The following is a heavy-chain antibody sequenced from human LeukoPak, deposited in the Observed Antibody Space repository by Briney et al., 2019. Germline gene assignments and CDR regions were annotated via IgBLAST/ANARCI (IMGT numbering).Heavy chain of an antibody. V-gene: IGHV3-74*01. CDR2: TNSDGSSR. D-gene: IGHD1-26*01. CDR3: ARRRDSGSLQHFDY. CDR1: GFTFSGHW. J-gene: IGHJ4*02. Sequence: GGSLRLSCAVSGFTFSGHWMFWVRQAPGKGLEWVSSTNSDGSSRGYTDSVKGRFTVSRDNAKNSLYLQMNSLRAEDTAVYYCARRRDSGSLQHFDYWGQGTLVTVSS.